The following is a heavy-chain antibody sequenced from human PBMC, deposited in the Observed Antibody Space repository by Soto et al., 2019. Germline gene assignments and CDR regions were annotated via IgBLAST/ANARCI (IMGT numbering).Heavy chain of an antibody. CDR2: VYWDDDK. Sequence: QITLKESGPTLVKPTQTLTLTCTFSGFSLSTTGVGVGWIRQPPGKALEWLALVYWDDDKRYSPSLKSRLSITKDTSKNQVVLTMTNMDPVDTATYFCARDDILTGYNYFDPWGQGTLVTVSS. J-gene: IGHJ5*02. CDR3: ARDDILTGYNYFDP. CDR1: GFSLSTTGVG. V-gene: IGHV2-5*02. D-gene: IGHD3-9*01.